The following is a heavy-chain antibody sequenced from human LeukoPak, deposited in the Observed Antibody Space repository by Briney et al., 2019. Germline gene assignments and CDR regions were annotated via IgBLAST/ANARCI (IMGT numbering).Heavy chain of an antibody. D-gene: IGHD3-3*01. CDR2: IYYSGST. V-gene: IGHV4-59*06. J-gene: IGHJ4*02. CDR3: ARDRIDFWSGYPHYFDY. CDR1: GGSISSYY. Sequence: SETLSLTCTVSGGSISSYYWSWIRQHPGKGLEWIGYIYYSGSTYYNPSLKSRVTISVDTSKNQFSLKLSSVTAADTAVYYCARDRIDFWSGYPHYFDYWGQGTLVTVSS.